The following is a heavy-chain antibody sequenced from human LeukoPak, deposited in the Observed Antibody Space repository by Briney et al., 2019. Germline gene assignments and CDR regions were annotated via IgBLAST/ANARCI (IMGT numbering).Heavy chain of an antibody. V-gene: IGHV4-34*01. D-gene: IGHD6-19*01. CDR2: INHSGST. J-gene: IGHJ4*02. CDR3: ASTRRAVAGPKSIDY. Sequence: SETLSLTCAVYGGSFSGYYWSWIRQPPGKGLDWIGEINHSGSTNYNLSLNSRVTMSVDTSKSQFSLKLSSVTAADTAVYYCASTRRAVAGPKSIDYWGQGTLVTVSS. CDR1: GGSFSGYY.